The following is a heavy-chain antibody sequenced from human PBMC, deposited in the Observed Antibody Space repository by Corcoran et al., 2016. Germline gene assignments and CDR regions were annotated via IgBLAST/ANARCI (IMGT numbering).Heavy chain of an antibody. CDR1: GGSFSGYY. V-gene: IGHV4-34*01. Sequence: QVQLQQWGAGLLKPSETLSLTCAVYGGSFSGYYWSWIRQPPGKGLEWIGEINHSGSTNYNPSLKSRVTISVDTSKNQFSLKLSSVTAADTAVYYCARGTTVVTPCWFDPWGQGTLVTVSS. D-gene: IGHD4-17*01. CDR2: INHSGST. CDR3: ARGTTVVTPCWFDP. J-gene: IGHJ5*02.